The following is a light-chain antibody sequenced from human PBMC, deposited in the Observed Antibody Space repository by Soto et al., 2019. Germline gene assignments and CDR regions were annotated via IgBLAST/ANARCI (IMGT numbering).Light chain of an antibody. V-gene: IGLV2-8*01. CDR1: SSDIGGYNY. CDR2: EVS. Sequence: ALTQPPSASGSPGQSVTISCTGTSSDIGGYNYVSWYQHRPGKAPKLMIYEVSKRPSGVPDRFSGSKSGNTASLTVSGLQAEDDADYYCSSYSGSNIFYVLGTGTKLTVL. J-gene: IGLJ1*01. CDR3: SSYSGSNIFYV.